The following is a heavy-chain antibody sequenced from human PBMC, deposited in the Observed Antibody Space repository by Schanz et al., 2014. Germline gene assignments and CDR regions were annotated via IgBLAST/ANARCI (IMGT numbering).Heavy chain of an antibody. D-gene: IGHD4-17*01. J-gene: IGHJ4*02. CDR2: IIPSLGLA. CDR3: ARGYGDSPTDF. V-gene: IGHV1-69*04. CDR1: GYTFSDYG. Sequence: QVQLVQSGAEVKKPGASVKVSCKTSGYTFSDYGITWVRQAPGQGLEWMGRIIPSLGLAKYEQKCQDKVTITANTSTTTAYMELSGVRSEDTAVYYCARGYGDSPTDFWGQGTLVTVSS.